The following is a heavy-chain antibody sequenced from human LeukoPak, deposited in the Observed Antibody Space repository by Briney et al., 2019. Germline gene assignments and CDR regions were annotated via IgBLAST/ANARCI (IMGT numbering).Heavy chain of an antibody. Sequence: GGSLRLSCVASGFTFSTYAMSWVRQAPGKGLEWVASIKQDGSEKYYVDSVKGRFTISRDNAKNSLYLQMDSLRAEDTAVYHCARGRNYYNSSPFDYWGQGTLVTVSS. CDR2: IKQDGSEK. CDR1: GFTFSTYA. J-gene: IGHJ4*02. V-gene: IGHV3-7*01. D-gene: IGHD3-22*01. CDR3: ARGRNYYNSSPFDY.